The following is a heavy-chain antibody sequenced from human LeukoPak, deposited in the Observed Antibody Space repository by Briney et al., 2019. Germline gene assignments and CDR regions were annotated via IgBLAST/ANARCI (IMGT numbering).Heavy chain of an antibody. D-gene: IGHD4-17*01. CDR1: GGSISSSSYY. J-gene: IGHJ5*02. CDR2: IYYSGST. Sequence: PSETLSLTCTVSGGSISSSSYYWGWIRQPPGKGLEWIGSIYYSGSTYYSPSLKSRITISVDTSKNQFSLKLNSVTAADTAVYYCARGGSTYGDYNWFDPWGQGTLVTVSS. V-gene: IGHV4-39*01. CDR3: ARGGSTYGDYNWFDP.